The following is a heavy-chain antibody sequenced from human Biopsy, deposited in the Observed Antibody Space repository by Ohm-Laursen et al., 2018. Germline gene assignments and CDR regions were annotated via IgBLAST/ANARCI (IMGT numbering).Heavy chain of an antibody. CDR1: GFTFDDYA. Sequence: RSLRLSCAAFGFTFDDYAMHWVRQVPGKGLEWVSGISWNSDDIGYAASVKGRFTISRDNARNALHLQMNSLRTEDTALYYCAKDLGLNYSDRFLFYYGMDVWGRGTTVTVSS. CDR2: ISWNSDDI. D-gene: IGHD4-17*01. CDR3: AKDLGLNYSDRFLFYYGMDV. J-gene: IGHJ6*02. V-gene: IGHV3-9*01.